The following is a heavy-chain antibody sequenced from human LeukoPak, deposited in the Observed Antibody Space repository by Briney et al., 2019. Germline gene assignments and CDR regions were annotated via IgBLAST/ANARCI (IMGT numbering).Heavy chain of an antibody. Sequence: SETLSLTCTVSGASISSTYWSWIRQPPGRGLEWIGQIYYSGSANYNPSLESRVTLSVDTSKNQFSLKLSSVTAADTAVYFCARKHCTSNTCYYFDYWGQGTLVTLSS. CDR2: IYYSGSA. J-gene: IGHJ4*02. CDR1: GASISSTY. CDR3: ARKHCTSNTCYYFDY. V-gene: IGHV4-59*08. D-gene: IGHD2-2*01.